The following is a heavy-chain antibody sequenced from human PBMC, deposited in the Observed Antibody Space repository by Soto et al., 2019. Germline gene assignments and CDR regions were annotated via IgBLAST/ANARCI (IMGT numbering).Heavy chain of an antibody. D-gene: IGHD5-18*01. Sequence: GGSLRLSCAASGFTFSDYYMSWIRQAPGKGLEWVSYISSSGSTIYYADSVKGRFTISRDNAKNSLYLQMNSLRAEDTVVYYCARRAAMVTPRFYYYYMDVWGKGTTVTVSS. J-gene: IGHJ6*03. CDR1: GFTFSDYY. V-gene: IGHV3-11*01. CDR2: ISSSGSTI. CDR3: ARRAAMVTPRFYYYYMDV.